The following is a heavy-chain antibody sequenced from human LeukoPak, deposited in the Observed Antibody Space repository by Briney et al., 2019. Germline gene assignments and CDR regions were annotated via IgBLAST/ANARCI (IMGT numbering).Heavy chain of an antibody. D-gene: IGHD6-13*01. CDR3: ARSAADGAFDI. J-gene: IGHJ3*02. CDR2: IKQDGSEK. CDR1: GFTFSAYS. V-gene: IGHV3-7*01. Sequence: GSLRLSCAASGFTFSAYSMTWVRQAPGKGLEWVANIKQDGSEKYYVDSVKGRFTISRDNAKNSLYLQMNSLRAEDTAVYYCARSAADGAFDIWGQGTMVTVSS.